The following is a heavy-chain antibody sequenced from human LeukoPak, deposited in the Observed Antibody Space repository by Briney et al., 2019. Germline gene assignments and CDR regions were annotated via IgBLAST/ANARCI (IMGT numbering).Heavy chain of an antibody. V-gene: IGHV1-69*05. CDR2: IIPIFGTA. Sequence: SVKFSGKASEGTLSSYAISWVRQAPGQGLEWMGRIIPIFGTANYAQKFQGRVTITTDESTSTAYMELSSLRSEDTAVYYCAREGAPGDDILTGYTVLYAFDIWGQGTMVTVSS. CDR3: AREGAPGDDILTGYTVLYAFDI. J-gene: IGHJ3*02. D-gene: IGHD3-9*01. CDR1: EGTLSSYA.